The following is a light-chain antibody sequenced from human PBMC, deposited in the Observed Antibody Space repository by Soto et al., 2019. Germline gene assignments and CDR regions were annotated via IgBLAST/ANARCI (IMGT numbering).Light chain of an antibody. CDR2: ASS. Sequence: DIQMTQSPSSLSASVGDRLTITCRASQAVGSYLNWFQQKAGKPPKLLIYASSKLERGVTSRFRGTGSGTDFTLTVSSLQPEDFATYYCQQAYRAPWTFGQGTQVEV. J-gene: IGKJ1*01. V-gene: IGKV1-39*01. CDR3: QQAYRAPWT. CDR1: QAVGSY.